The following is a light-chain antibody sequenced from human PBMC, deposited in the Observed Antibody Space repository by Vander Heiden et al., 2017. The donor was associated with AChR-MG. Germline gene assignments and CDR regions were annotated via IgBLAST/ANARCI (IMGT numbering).Light chain of an antibody. CDR2: STN. J-gene: IGLJ3*02. CDR3: VLDMGSGIWV. V-gene: IGLV8-61*01. Sequence: QTVVTQEPSFSVSPGGTVPLPCGLISCSVSTSYYPSWYQQTAGQAPRTLIYSTNTRSSGVAERLSGSTLGNKAALTITGAEADDESDYYCVLDMGSGIWVFGGGTKLTVL. CDR1: SCSVSTSYY.